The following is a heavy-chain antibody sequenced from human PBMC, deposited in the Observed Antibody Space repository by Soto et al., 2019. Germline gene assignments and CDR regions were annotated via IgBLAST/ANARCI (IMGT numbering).Heavy chain of an antibody. CDR3: XRPGVFXNGXTSSDF. CDR2: MFSRGST. CDR1: GGXXSSXSYY. D-gene: IGHD2-8*01. Sequence: QLQLQESGPXXVXXXXXXSLXXTVSGGXXSSXSYYWGWIRQPPGKGLEWIGSMFSRGSTYYSPSLKSRVTISVDTSKNQFSLKLNSVTAADTAVYYCXRPGVFXNGXTSSDFWGQGTLVTVSS. V-gene: IGHV4-39*01. J-gene: IGHJ4*02.